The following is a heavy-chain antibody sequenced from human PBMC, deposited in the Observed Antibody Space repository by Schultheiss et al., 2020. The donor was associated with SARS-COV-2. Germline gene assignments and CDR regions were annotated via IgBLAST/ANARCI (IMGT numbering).Heavy chain of an antibody. CDR2: ISSSSTYM. CDR1: GFTFSSYS. J-gene: IGHJ5*02. D-gene: IGHD1-7*01. CDR3: ARAKDPNWNYARPFDP. V-gene: IGHV3-21*01. Sequence: GGSLRLSCAASGFTFSSYSMNWVRQAPGKGLEWVSSISSSSTYMYYADSVKGRFTISRDNAKNTLFLQMHSLRAEDTAVYYCARAKDPNWNYARPFDPWGQGTLVTVSS.